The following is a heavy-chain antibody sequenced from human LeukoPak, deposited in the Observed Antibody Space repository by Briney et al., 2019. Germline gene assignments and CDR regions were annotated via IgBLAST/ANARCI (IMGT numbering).Heavy chain of an antibody. CDR3: VRLGGNDSDY. D-gene: IGHD1-26*01. V-gene: IGHV3-64D*06. J-gene: IGHJ4*02. CDR1: GFTFSDYS. Sequence: GGSLRLSCSASGFTFSDYSMHWVRQAPGKGLEYVSAIRGNGGDTNYADSVKGRFTVSRDNSKNTLYLQMSSLRTEDTAVYYCVRLGGNDSDYWGQGTLVTVSS. CDR2: IRGNGGDT.